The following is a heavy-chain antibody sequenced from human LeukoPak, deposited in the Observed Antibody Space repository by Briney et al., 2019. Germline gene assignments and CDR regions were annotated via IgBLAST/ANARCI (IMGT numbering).Heavy chain of an antibody. CDR1: GFSLSTTGVG. V-gene: IGHV2-5*02. CDR2: FYWDDDK. D-gene: IGHD6-19*01. CDR3: AHRTTTAVTGFFDY. J-gene: IGHJ4*02. Sequence: ASGPTLVNPTQTLTLTCTFSGFSLSTTGVGVGWIRQTPGKALELLSSFYWDDDKRDRPSMKSRLTITKDTSKNQVVLTMTNMDPVDTATYYRAHRTTTAVTGFFDYWGQGTLVTVSS.